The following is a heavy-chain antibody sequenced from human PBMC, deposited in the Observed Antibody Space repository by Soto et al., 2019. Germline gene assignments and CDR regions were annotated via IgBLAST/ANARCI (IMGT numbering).Heavy chain of an antibody. CDR3: ARDEPAAPYYYYYYGMDV. J-gene: IGHJ6*02. CDR2: IKQDGSEK. CDR1: GFTFSSYW. D-gene: IGHD2-2*01. V-gene: IGHV3-7*05. Sequence: PGGSLRLSCAASGFTFSSYWMSWVRQAPGKGLEWVANIKQDGSEKYYVDSVKGRFTISRDNAKNSLYLQMNSLRAEDTAVYYCARDEPAAPYYYYYYGMDVWGQGTTVTVSS.